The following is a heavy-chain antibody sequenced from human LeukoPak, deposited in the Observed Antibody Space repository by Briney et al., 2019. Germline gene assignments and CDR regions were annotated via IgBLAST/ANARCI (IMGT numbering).Heavy chain of an antibody. CDR3: NSYYYDSSGYVDP. CDR2: IRYDGSNT. Sequence: GGSLRLSCAASGFTLSIYGMHWVRQAPGKGLEWVAFIRYDGSNTYYVDSVKGRFTISRDNAKNSLYLQMNSLRAEDTAVYYCNSYYYDSSGYVDPWGQGTLVTVPS. J-gene: IGHJ5*02. V-gene: IGHV3-30*02. CDR1: GFTLSIYG. D-gene: IGHD3-22*01.